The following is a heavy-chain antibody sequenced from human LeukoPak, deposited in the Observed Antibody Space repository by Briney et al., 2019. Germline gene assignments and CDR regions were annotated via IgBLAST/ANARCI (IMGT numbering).Heavy chain of an antibody. CDR3: ARAVAAAGPAGY. Sequence: SETLSLTCTVSGGSISSYYWSWIRQPPGKGLEWIGYIYYSGSTNYNPSLKSRVTISVDTSKNQFSLKLSSVTAADTAVYYCARAVAAAGPAGYWGQGTLVTVSS. J-gene: IGHJ4*02. CDR1: GGSISSYY. CDR2: IYYSGST. V-gene: IGHV4-59*01. D-gene: IGHD6-13*01.